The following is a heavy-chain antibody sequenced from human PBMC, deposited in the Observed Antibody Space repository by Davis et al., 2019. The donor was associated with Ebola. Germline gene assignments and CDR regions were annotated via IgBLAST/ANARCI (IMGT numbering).Heavy chain of an antibody. D-gene: IGHD6-6*01. CDR2: IHPERLTI. V-gene: IGHV3-74*01. J-gene: IGHJ6*02. CDR3: ARSEYYNGQDV. CDR1: GFNFSEYW. Sequence: GESLKIPCASSGFNFSEYWMHWVREVPGKGLLWVADIHPERLTIRYAESVRGRFTVARDNVRRMLFLQMNSVGPDDTAVYNCARSEYYNGQDVWGQGTRVTVSS.